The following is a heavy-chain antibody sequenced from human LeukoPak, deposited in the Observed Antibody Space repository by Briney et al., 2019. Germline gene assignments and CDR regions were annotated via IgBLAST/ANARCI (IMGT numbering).Heavy chain of an antibody. CDR2: ISGSGGST. CDR3: AKSFEVDYWFDP. V-gene: IGHV3-23*01. Sequence: GGSLRLSCAASGFTFSSYAMSWVRQAPGKGLEWVSGISGSGGSTYYADSVKGLFTISRDNSKNTLYLQMNSLRAEDTAVYYCAKSFEVDYWFDPWGQGTLVTVSS. D-gene: IGHD3-3*01. J-gene: IGHJ5*02. CDR1: GFTFSSYA.